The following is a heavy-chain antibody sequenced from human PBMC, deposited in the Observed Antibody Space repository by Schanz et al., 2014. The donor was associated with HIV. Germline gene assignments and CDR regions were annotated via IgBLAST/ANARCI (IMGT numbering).Heavy chain of an antibody. CDR1: GFSFSDYH. D-gene: IGHD3-10*01. V-gene: IGHV3-11*01. CDR2: LSGSGSNI. Sequence: QVQLVESGGDLVKPGGSLRLSCTASGFSFSDYHMSWIRQAPGKGLDWVSSLSGSGSNIYYADSVKGRFTISRDNGKNSLFLQMNSLRAEDTAVYYCARLRGFLWFGDHPYSFDYWGQGTLVTVSS. CDR3: ARLRGFLWFGDHPYSFDY. J-gene: IGHJ4*02.